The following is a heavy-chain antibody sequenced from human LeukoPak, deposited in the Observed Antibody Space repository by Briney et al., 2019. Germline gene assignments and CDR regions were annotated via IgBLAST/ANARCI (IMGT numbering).Heavy chain of an antibody. D-gene: IGHD5-24*01. V-gene: IGHV1-46*01. CDR3: ARGRDGYTRFALDYYYYYGMDV. CDR1: GYTFTSYY. CDR2: INPSGGSR. J-gene: IGHJ6*02. Sequence: ASVKVSCKASGYTFTSYYMHWVRQAPGQGLEWMGIINPSGGSRSYAQKFQGRVTMTRDTSTSTVYMELSSLRSEDTAVYYCARGRDGYTRFALDYYYYYGMDVWGQGTPVTVSS.